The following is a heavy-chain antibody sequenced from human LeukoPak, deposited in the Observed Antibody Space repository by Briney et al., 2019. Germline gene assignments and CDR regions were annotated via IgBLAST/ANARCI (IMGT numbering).Heavy chain of an antibody. J-gene: IGHJ4*02. CDR3: ARGPRMTTVTLFDY. CDR2: ISAYNGYT. CDR1: GYTFTSYG. Sequence: ASVKVSCKASGYTFTSYGISWVRQAPGQGLEWMGWISAYNGYTNYAQKLQGRVTMTTDTSTSTAYMELRSLRSDDTAVYYCARGPRMTTVTLFDYWGQGTLVTVSS. D-gene: IGHD4-17*01. V-gene: IGHV1-18*01.